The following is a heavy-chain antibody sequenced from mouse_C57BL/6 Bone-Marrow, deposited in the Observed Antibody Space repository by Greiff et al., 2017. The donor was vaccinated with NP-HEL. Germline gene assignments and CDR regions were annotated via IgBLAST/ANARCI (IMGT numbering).Heavy chain of an antibody. CDR1: GFTFSDYG. CDR2: ISSGSSTI. J-gene: IGHJ4*01. CDR3: ARRSCYAMDY. Sequence: EVKLMESGGGLVKPGGSLKLSCAASGFTFSDYGMHWVRQAPEKGLEWVAYISSGSSTIYYADTVKGRFTISRDNAKNTLFLQMTSLRSEDTAMYYCARRSCYAMDYWGQGTSVTVSS. V-gene: IGHV5-17*01.